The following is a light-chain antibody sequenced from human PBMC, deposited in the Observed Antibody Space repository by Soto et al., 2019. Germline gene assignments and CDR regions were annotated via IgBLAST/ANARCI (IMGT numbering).Light chain of an antibody. CDR1: QSISSN. CDR2: RTS. V-gene: IGKV3-15*01. CDR3: QQYNNWPRAT. Sequence: TQSPATLSVSPGARATLSCRASQSISSNLAWYQQKPGQAPRLLMFRTSSRATGFPARFSGSGSGTEFNLTISSLQSEDFGVYYGQQYNNWPRATFGGGTKVDIK. J-gene: IGKJ4*01.